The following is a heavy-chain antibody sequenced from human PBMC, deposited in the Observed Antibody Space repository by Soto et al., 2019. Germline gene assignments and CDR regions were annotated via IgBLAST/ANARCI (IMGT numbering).Heavy chain of an antibody. CDR3: VRVGGYYGDYPNFDY. V-gene: IGHV4-59*01. CDR2: IYYTGST. D-gene: IGHD4-17*01. CDR1: GSSISPVY. Sequence: SETLSLTCSVSGSSISPVYWSWIRQSPGKGLEWIGYIYYTGSTKYNPSLKSRVTISLETTKKQFSRRLRSVTAADTATYYCVRVGGYYGDYPNFDYWGQGTRVTVSS. J-gene: IGHJ4*02.